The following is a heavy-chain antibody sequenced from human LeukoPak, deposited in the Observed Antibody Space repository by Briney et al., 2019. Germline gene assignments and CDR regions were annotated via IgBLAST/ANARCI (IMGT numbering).Heavy chain of an antibody. V-gene: IGHV4-31*03. D-gene: IGHD3-10*01. Sequence: KTSRTLSLTCTVSGGSISSGGYYWSWIRQHPGKGLEWIGYIYYSGSTYYNPSLKSRVTISVDTSKKQFSLKLSSVTAANTTVYYRARGSTMVRGGRPGLDFWGQGTLVTVSS. CDR3: ARGSTMVRGGRPGLDF. CDR1: GGSISSGGYY. J-gene: IGHJ4*02. CDR2: IYYSGST.